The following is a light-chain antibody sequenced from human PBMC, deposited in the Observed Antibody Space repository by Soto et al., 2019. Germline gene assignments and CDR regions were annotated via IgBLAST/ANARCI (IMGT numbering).Light chain of an antibody. CDR3: QQRSNWLT. CDR2: DAS. V-gene: IGKV3-11*01. Sequence: ELVLTQSPATLSLSPGERATLSCRASQSVSSYLAWYQQKPGQAPRLLIYDASNRATGIPARFSGSGSGTDFTLTISSLEPEDFAVYYCQQRSNWLTFGGGTKVAIK. J-gene: IGKJ4*01. CDR1: QSVSSY.